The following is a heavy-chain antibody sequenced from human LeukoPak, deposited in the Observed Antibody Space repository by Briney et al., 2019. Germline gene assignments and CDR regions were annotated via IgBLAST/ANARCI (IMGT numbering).Heavy chain of an antibody. Sequence: PEASVKVSCKASGGTFSSYAISWVRQAPGQGLEWMGGIIPIFGTANYAQKFQGRVTITADESTSTAYMELSSLRSEDTAVYYCARFYYDSSGGYYYYGMDVWGQGTTVTVSS. J-gene: IGHJ6*02. V-gene: IGHV1-69*01. CDR1: GGTFSSYA. CDR2: IIPIFGTA. D-gene: IGHD3-22*01. CDR3: ARFYYDSSGGYYYYGMDV.